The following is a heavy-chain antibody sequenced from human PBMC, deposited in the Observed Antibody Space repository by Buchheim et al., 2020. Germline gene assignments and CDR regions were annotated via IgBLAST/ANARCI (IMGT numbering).Heavy chain of an antibody. V-gene: IGHV3-30*04. CDR2: ISYDGSNK. J-gene: IGHJ4*02. Sequence: QVQLVESGGGVVQPGRSLRLSCAASGFTFSSYAMHWVRQAPGKGLEWVAVISYDGSNKYYADSVKGRFTISRDNSKNTLYLQMNSLRAEDTAVYYCARDPDYYDSSGGDYWGQGTL. D-gene: IGHD3-22*01. CDR1: GFTFSSYA. CDR3: ARDPDYYDSSGGDY.